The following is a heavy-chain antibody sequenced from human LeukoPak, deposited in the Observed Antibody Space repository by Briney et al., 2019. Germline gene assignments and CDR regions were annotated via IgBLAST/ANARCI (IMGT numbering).Heavy chain of an antibody. D-gene: IGHD6-13*01. J-gene: IGHJ5*02. Sequence: GGSLRLSCAASGFTFSTYGMHWVRQAPGKGLEWVAFIRYDGSNKFYADSVKGRFTISRDNSKNTVDMQMNSLRTEDTAVYYCAKDRVYSSSYFCFDLWGQGTLVTVSS. CDR3: AKDRVYSSSYFCFDL. V-gene: IGHV3-30*02. CDR1: GFTFSTYG. CDR2: IRYDGSNK.